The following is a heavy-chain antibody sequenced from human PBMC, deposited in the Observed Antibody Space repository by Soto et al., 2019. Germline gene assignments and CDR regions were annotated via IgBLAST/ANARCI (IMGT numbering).Heavy chain of an antibody. J-gene: IGHJ4*02. CDR2: IYTSGTT. V-gene: IGHV4-4*07. CDR3: ATNDYYNSGSYGY. D-gene: IGHD3-10*01. CDR1: GGSISSYY. Sequence: PSETLSLTCTVSGGSISSYYWNWIRQPAGKGLEWIGRIYTSGTTNYNPSLKSRVTMSVGTSKNRFSLKLSSVTAADTAVYYCATNDYYNSGSYGYWGQGTLVTVSS.